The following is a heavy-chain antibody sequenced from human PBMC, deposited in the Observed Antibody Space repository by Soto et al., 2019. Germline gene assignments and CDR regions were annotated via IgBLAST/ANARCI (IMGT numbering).Heavy chain of an antibody. J-gene: IGHJ3*02. CDR2: IKQDGSEK. CDR3: ARDSYDFWSGYLQGRYYNRPLAFDI. Sequence: GGSVRLSCAASGFTFSSYWMSWVRQAPGKGLEWVANIKQDGSEKYYVDSVKGLFTISRDNAKNSLYLQMNSLRAEDTAVYYCARDSYDFWSGYLQGRYYNRPLAFDIWGQGTMVTVSS. D-gene: IGHD3-3*01. CDR1: GFTFSSYW. V-gene: IGHV3-7*01.